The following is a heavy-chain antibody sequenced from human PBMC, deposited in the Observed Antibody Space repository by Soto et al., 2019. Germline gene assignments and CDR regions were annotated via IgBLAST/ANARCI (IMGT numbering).Heavy chain of an antibody. CDR3: ARELDGIDV. J-gene: IGHJ6*02. V-gene: IGHV3-11*05. CDR1: GLTFRDYY. Sequence: QVQLVESGGGLVKPGGSLRLSCAAAGLTFRDYYMSWIRQAPGKGLEWVSYITSSGHYTKYADSVQGRFTISRDNAKNSLYLQMNSLRAEDTAVYYCARELDGIDVWGQGTTVTVSS. CDR2: ITSSGHYT.